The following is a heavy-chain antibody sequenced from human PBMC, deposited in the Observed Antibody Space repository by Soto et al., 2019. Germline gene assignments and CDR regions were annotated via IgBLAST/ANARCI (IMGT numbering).Heavy chain of an antibody. CDR2: ISQDGSEK. D-gene: IGHD6-19*01. V-gene: IGHV3-7*05. Sequence: EVQLVESGGGLVQPGGSLRLSCAASGFTFSNYWMSWVRQAPGKGLEWVANISQDGSEKNYVDSVKGRFTISRDNAKSSLYLQMNSLRVEDTAVYYCAREKRRGQWVVDYWVQGTVV. CDR1: GFTFSNYW. J-gene: IGHJ4*02. CDR3: AREKRRGQWVVDY.